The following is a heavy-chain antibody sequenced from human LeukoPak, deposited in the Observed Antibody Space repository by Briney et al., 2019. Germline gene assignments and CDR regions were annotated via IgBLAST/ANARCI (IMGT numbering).Heavy chain of an antibody. V-gene: IGHV3-33*01. J-gene: IGHJ4*02. Sequence: QPGGSLRLSCAASGFTFSSYGMHWVRQGPGKGLEWVAVIWYDGSNKYYADSVKGRFTISRDNSKNTLYLQMNSLRAEGTAVYYCARGWSDCSSTSCYPLPFDYWGQGTLVTVSS. CDR1: GFTFSSYG. D-gene: IGHD2-2*01. CDR2: IWYDGSNK. CDR3: ARGWSDCSSTSCYPLPFDY.